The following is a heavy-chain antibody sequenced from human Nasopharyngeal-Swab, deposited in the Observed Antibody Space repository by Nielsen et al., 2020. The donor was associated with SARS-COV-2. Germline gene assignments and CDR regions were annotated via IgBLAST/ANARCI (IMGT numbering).Heavy chain of an antibody. CDR2: ISYDGSNK. CDR1: GFTFSSYG. Sequence: GESLKISCAASGFTFSSYGMHWVRRAPGKGLEWVAVISYDGSNKYYADSVKGRFTISRDNSKNTLYLQMNSLRAEDTAVYYCAKDGGYSSSPYYYYMDVWGKGTTVTVSS. CDR3: AKDGGYSSSPYYYYMDV. J-gene: IGHJ6*03. D-gene: IGHD6-13*01. V-gene: IGHV3-30*18.